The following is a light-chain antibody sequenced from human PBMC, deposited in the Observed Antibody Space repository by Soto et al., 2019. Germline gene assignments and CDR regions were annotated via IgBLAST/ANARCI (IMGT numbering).Light chain of an antibody. CDR3: CSYAGSTTRVQ. V-gene: IGLV2-14*01. J-gene: IGLJ2*01. CDR1: SSDVDTYKY. Sequence: QSALTQPASVSGSPGQSITISCTGTSSDVDTYKYVSWYQQHPGKAPKLMIYEVSYRPSGVSDRFSGSKSGNTASLIISGLQAEDEADYYCCSYAGSTTRVQFGGGTKLTVL. CDR2: EVS.